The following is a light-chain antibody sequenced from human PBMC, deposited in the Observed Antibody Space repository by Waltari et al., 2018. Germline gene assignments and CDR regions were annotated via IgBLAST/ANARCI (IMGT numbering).Light chain of an antibody. J-gene: IGKJ4*01. CDR1: QSIHND. Sequence: SGRASQSIHNDVAWYQQKPGQAPRLLIYDTSNRATGISARFSGSGFGTDFTLTISSLEPEDFAVYYCQQRRNWPLTFGGGTKVEIK. V-gene: IGKV3-11*01. CDR3: QQRRNWPLT. CDR2: DTS.